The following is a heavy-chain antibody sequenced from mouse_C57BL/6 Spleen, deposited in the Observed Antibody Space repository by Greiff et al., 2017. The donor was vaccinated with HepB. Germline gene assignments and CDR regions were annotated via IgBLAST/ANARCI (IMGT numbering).Heavy chain of an antibody. D-gene: IGHD4-1*01. Sequence: QVQLQQPGAELVKPGASVKLSCKASGYTFTSYWMQWVKQRPGQGLEWIGEIDPSDSYTNYNQKFKGKATLNEDTSSSTAYMQLSSLTSEDSAVYYCAIRGLGRYFDYWGQGTTLTVSS. J-gene: IGHJ2*01. CDR3: AIRGLGRYFDY. V-gene: IGHV1-50*01. CDR2: IDPSDSYT. CDR1: GYTFTSYW.